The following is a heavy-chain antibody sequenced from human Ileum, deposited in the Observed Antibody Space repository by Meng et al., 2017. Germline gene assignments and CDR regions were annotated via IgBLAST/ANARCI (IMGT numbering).Heavy chain of an antibody. CDR3: ARRSAWDGGNNWFDS. CDR2: ILWDDDK. CDR1: GFSLSAGAVG. J-gene: IGHJ5*01. D-gene: IGHD1-26*01. Sequence: SGPTLAKPTQTLTLTCTSSGFSLSAGAVGVGWIRQSPGEALEWLAFILWDDDKRYSPSLKGRLTTTKDTSKNEVVLTMTNIDPVDTSTYYCARRSAWDGGNNWFDSWGQGTLVTVSS. V-gene: IGHV2-5*02.